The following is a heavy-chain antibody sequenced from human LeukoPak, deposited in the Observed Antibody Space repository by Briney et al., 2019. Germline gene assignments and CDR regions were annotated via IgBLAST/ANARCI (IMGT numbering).Heavy chain of an antibody. CDR3: ARDLTVTSTCWFDL. CDR1: GFTFSAYT. V-gene: IGHV3-21*01. CDR2: ITGSSTYI. Sequence: GGSLRLSCAVSGFTFSAYTMNWVRQAPGKGLEWVSSITGSSTYIYYADSVKGRFTISRDNAKDSLYLQMNNLGAEDTAVYDCARDLTVTSTCWFDLWGQGTLVTVSS. D-gene: IGHD4-11*01. J-gene: IGHJ5*02.